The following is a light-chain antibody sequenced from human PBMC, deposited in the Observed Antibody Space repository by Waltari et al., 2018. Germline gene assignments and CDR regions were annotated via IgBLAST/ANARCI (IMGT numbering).Light chain of an antibody. CDR3: QQYNDWPPGYT. J-gene: IGKJ2*01. CDR1: QSVSSN. CDR2: DAS. Sequence: EIVITQSPGTLSVSPGERANLPCRASQSVSSNLAWYQQKPGQAPRLLIHDASTRATGVPARFSGSGSGTEFTLTISSLQSEDFAVYYCQQYNDWPPGYTFGQGTKLEI. V-gene: IGKV3-15*01.